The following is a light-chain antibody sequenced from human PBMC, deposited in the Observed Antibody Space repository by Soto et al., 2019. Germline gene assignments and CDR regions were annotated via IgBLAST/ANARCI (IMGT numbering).Light chain of an antibody. J-gene: IGLJ2*01. CDR3: ATWDDDVSGVV. V-gene: IGLV1-47*02. CDR2: SHN. Sequence: QSVLPQTPSVSGTPGQTVTISCSGSSSNIGRNYVYWYQQLPGAAPKLLMYSHNIRPSGVPDRFSASTSGTSASLVISGLRSEDEAYYHCATWDDDVSGVVFGGGTKVTVL. CDR1: SSNIGRNY.